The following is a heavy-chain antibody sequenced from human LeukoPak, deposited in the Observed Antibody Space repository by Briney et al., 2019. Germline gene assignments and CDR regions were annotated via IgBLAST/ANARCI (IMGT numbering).Heavy chain of an antibody. CDR3: ARVPDITARPCDT. D-gene: IGHD1-1*01. Sequence: SETLTLTCAVYGGSFSGYYWTLIRQTPGKGLEWIGEISHTGLTGSNPSLKSRVTIFVDSSKKQFSLRMTSVTAADTGVYYCARVPDITARPCDTWGPGTLVTVSS. CDR2: ISHTGLT. V-gene: IGHV4-34*01. J-gene: IGHJ5*02. CDR1: GGSFSGYY.